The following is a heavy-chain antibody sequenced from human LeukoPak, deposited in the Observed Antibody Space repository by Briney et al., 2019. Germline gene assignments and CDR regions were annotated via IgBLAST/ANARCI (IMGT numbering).Heavy chain of an antibody. J-gene: IGHJ4*02. Sequence: SGGSLRLSCAASGFTFSSYGMHWVRQAPGKGLEWVAFIRYDGSNKYYADSVKGRFTISRDNSKNTLYLQMNSLRAEDTAVYYCAKGFGRSTDYWGQGTLVTVSS. V-gene: IGHV3-30*02. CDR2: IRYDGSNK. CDR1: GFTFSSYG. D-gene: IGHD3-10*01. CDR3: AKGFGRSTDY.